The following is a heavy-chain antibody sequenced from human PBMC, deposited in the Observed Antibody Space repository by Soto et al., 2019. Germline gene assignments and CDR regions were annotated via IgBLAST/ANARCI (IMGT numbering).Heavy chain of an antibody. CDR3: ATFFSSSSVYYYYYGMDV. CDR2: FDPEDGET. D-gene: IGHD6-6*01. Sequence: ASVKVSCKVSGYTLTELSMHWVRQAPGEGLEWMGGFDPEDGETIYAQKFQGRVTMTEDTSTDTAYMELSSLRSEDTAVYYCATFFSSSSVYYYYYGMDVWGQGTTVTVSS. V-gene: IGHV1-24*01. J-gene: IGHJ6*02. CDR1: GYTLTELS.